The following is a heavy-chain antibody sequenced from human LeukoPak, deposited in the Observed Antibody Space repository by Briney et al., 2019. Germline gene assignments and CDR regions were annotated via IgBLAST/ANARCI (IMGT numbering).Heavy chain of an antibody. Sequence: GGSLRLSCTASGFTFGDYAMTWVRQAPGKGLEWVGFIRSKIYGGTPEYAASVKGRFTISRDDSKGIAYLQMNSLKTEDTAVYYCAKDPNTYYYDSSGYFDYWGQGTLVTVSS. CDR1: GFTFGDYA. V-gene: IGHV3-49*04. CDR3: AKDPNTYYYDSSGYFDY. J-gene: IGHJ4*02. CDR2: IRSKIYGGTP. D-gene: IGHD3-22*01.